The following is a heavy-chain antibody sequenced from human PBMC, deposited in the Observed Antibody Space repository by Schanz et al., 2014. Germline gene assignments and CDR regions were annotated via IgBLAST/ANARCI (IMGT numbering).Heavy chain of an antibody. CDR2: INPNSGGT. V-gene: IGHV1-2*02. CDR3: VRELSGGTFDY. J-gene: IGHJ4*02. CDR1: GDTFIDYY. Sequence: QVQLVQSGAEVKKPGSSVTVSCKASGDTFIDYYMHWVRQAPGQGLEWMGWINPNSGGTNYAEKFQGRVTMTRDTSINTAYMEMRRVRSDDTAVYYCVRELSGGTFDYWGQGALVTVSS. D-gene: IGHD1-1*01.